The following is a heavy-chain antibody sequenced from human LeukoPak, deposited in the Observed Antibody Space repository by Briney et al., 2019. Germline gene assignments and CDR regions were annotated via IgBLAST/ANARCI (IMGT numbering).Heavy chain of an antibody. J-gene: IGHJ4*02. V-gene: IGHV4-59*08. CDR1: GGSISSYY. CDR3: ARQKGGEAGLKYHFDY. CDR2: VSYIGGT. D-gene: IGHD3-16*01. Sequence: PSETLSLTCTVSGGSISSYYWSWIRQPPGRGLEWIGYVSYIGGTNYNPSLKSRVTISVDTSKNQFSPKLSSVTAADTAVYYCARQKGGEAGLKYHFDYWGQGTLVTVSS.